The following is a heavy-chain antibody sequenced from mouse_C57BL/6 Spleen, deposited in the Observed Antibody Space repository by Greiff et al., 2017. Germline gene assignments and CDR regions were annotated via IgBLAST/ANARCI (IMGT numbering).Heavy chain of an antibody. Sequence: VQLKESGPGLVKPSQSLSLTCSVTGYSITSGYYWNWIRQFPGNKLEWMGYISYDGSNNYNPSLKNRISITRDTSKNQFFLKLNSVTTEDTATYYCARDGYFDVWGTGTTVTVSS. CDR1: GYSITSGYY. CDR2: ISYDGSN. V-gene: IGHV3-6*01. CDR3: ARDGYFDV. J-gene: IGHJ1*03.